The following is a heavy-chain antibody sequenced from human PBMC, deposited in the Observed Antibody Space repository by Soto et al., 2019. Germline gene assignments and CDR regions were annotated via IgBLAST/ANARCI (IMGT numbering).Heavy chain of an antibody. V-gene: IGHV4-59*01. Sequence: ETLSLTCTVSGASISSYYWSWIRQPPGKGLEWIGYIYYSGSTNYNPSLKSRVTIPVDTSKHQVSLKVSSVTATDTAVYYCARLSRKSGNWALDYWGQGSQVTVCS. CDR3: ARLSRKSGNWALDY. D-gene: IGHD7-27*01. CDR2: IYYSGST. J-gene: IGHJ4*02. CDR1: GASISSYY.